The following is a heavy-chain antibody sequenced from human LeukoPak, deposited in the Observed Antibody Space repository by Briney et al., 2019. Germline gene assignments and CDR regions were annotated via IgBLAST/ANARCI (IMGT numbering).Heavy chain of an antibody. CDR2: INPNSGGT. V-gene: IGHV1-2*07. D-gene: IGHD3-3*01. J-gene: IGHJ4*02. CDR1: GHTFTGYY. CDR3: VRLPRDGGWLLSFDY. Sequence: GASVKVSCKASGHTFTGYYMHWVRQSPGLRREWWGGINPNSGGTNYAHKFHGRVTITRDTSISPASIEMSRLRSDETTVYYCVRLPRDGGWLLSFDYWGQGPLVPVLS.